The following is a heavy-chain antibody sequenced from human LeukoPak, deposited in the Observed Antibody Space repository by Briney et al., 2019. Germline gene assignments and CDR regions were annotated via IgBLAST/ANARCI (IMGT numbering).Heavy chain of an antibody. Sequence: SETLSLTCTVSGGSISSGGYYWSWIRQPAGKGLEWIGRIYTSGSTNYNPSLKSRVTISVDTSKNQFSLKLSSVTAADTAVYYCAREGGIAASLPRAFDIWGQGTMVTVSS. CDR2: IYTSGST. D-gene: IGHD6-13*01. CDR1: GGSISSGGYY. V-gene: IGHV4-61*02. CDR3: AREGGIAASLPRAFDI. J-gene: IGHJ3*02.